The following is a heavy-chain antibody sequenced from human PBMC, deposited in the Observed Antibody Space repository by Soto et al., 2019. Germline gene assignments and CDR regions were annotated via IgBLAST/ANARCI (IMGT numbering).Heavy chain of an antibody. V-gene: IGHV1-58*01. Sequence: SVKVSCKASGFTVTSSAVQWVRQARGQRLEWIGWIVVGSGNTNYAQKLQGRVTMTTDTSTSTAYMELRSLRSDDTAVYYCARDYYGSGTHFNWFDPWGQGTLVTVSS. CDR3: ARDYYGSGTHFNWFDP. CDR2: IVVGSGNT. CDR1: GFTVTSSA. D-gene: IGHD3-10*01. J-gene: IGHJ5*02.